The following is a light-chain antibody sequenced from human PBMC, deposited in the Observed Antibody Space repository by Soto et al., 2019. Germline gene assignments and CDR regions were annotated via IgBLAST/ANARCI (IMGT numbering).Light chain of an antibody. CDR3: CSYAGSYTLV. CDR2: DVS. V-gene: IGLV2-11*01. CDR1: SSDVGIYNY. J-gene: IGLJ2*01. Sequence: QSALTQPRSVSGSPGQSVTISCTGTSSDVGIYNYVSWYQQHPGKAPKLMSYDVSERPSGVPDRFSGSKSGNTASLTISGLQAEDEADYYCCSYAGSYTLVFGGGTQLTVL.